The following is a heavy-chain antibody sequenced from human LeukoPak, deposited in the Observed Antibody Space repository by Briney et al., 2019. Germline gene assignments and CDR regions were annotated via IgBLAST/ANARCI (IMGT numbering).Heavy chain of an antibody. J-gene: IGHJ3*02. CDR2: IYYSGST. V-gene: IGHV4-59*01. D-gene: IGHD3-10*01. CDR3: ARTVALLWFGELLLDAFDI. Sequence: SETLSLTCTVSGGSISSYYWSWIRQPPGKGLEWIGYIYYSGSTNYNPSLKSRVTISVDTSKNQFSLKLSSVTAADTAVYYCARTVALLWFGELLLDAFDIWGQGTMVTVSS. CDR1: GGSISSYY.